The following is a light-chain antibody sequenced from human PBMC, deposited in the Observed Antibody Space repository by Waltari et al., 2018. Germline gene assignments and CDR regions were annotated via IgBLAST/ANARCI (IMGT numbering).Light chain of an antibody. J-gene: IGLJ3*02. CDR2: DVT. CDR1: SGDVGPSNY. Sequence: QPALTQPAPVPGSPGQSITISCTGASGDVGPSNYVSWYQQHPGKAPKLMIYDVTVRPSGVSNRFSGSKSGNTASLTISGLQAEDEADYYCCSYISSTITWVFGGGTKLTVL. V-gene: IGLV2-14*03. CDR3: CSYISSTITWV.